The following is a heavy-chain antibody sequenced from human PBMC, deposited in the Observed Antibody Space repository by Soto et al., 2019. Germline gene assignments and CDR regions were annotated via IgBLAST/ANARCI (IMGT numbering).Heavy chain of an antibody. J-gene: IGHJ4*02. CDR3: ARGHGIYVRFDS. V-gene: IGHV4-59*02. D-gene: IGHD3-10*02. CDR2: IYNNGRT. CDR1: GGSVYDFY. Sequence: QVHLQESGPGRVKPSETLSLTCSVSGGSVYDFYWNWLRQTPGKGLEWIGNIYNNGRTNYNPSLKNRVTISIATSKNQFSVHLSSVTTADTARYFCARGHGIYVRFDSWGQGTLLAVSS.